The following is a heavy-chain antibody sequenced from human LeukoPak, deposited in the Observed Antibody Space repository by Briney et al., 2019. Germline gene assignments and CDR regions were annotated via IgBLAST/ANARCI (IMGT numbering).Heavy chain of an antibody. CDR1: GFTFSSYA. CDR3: AKGAPDYYGAGSYVDY. Sequence: GGSLRLSCSASGFTFSSYAMSWVRQAPGKGLEGVSAISGSGGSTYYADSVKGRFTISRDNSKNTLYLQMNSLRAEDTAVYYCAKGAPDYYGAGSYVDYWGQGTLVTVSS. V-gene: IGHV3-23*01. J-gene: IGHJ4*02. D-gene: IGHD3-10*01. CDR2: ISGSGGST.